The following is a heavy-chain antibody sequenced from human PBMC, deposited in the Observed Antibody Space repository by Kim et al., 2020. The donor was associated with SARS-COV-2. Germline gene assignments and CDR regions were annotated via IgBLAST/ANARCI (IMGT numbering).Heavy chain of an antibody. Sequence: RFTISRDNAKNSLYLQMNSLRAEDMAVYYCARGGGFVTMVRGVLSRADYWGQGTLVTVSS. CDR3: ARGGGFVTMVRGVLSRADY. J-gene: IGHJ4*02. V-gene: IGHV3-11*05. D-gene: IGHD3-10*01.